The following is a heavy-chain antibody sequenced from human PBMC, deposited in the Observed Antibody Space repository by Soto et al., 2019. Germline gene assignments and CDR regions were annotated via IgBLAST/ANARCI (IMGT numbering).Heavy chain of an antibody. V-gene: IGHV4-59*01. CDR1: GGSISSYY. D-gene: IGHD1-26*01. J-gene: IGHJ6*02. Sequence: PSETLSLTGTVSGGSISSYYWSCIRQPPGKGLEWIGYIYYSGSTNYNPSLKSRVTISVDTSKNQFSLKLSSVTAADTAVYYCAREKRVGGMDVGGQGTTVTVSS. CDR3: AREKRVGGMDV. CDR2: IYYSGST.